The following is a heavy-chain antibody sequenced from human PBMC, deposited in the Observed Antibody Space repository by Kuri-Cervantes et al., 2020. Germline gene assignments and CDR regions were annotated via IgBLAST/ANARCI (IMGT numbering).Heavy chain of an antibody. CDR3: ARVLATDYYFDY. CDR1: GGSISSGDYY. J-gene: IGHJ4*02. Sequence: GSLRLSCTVSGGSISSGDYYWSWIRQPPGKGLEWIGYIYYSGSTNYNPSLKSRVTISVDTSKNQFSLKLSSVTAADTAVYYCARVLATDYYFDYWGQGTLVTVSS. V-gene: IGHV4-61*08. D-gene: IGHD5-12*01. CDR2: IYYSGST.